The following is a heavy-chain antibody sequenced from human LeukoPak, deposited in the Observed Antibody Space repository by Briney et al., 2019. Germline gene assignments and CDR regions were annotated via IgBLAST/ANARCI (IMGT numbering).Heavy chain of an antibody. CDR2: IHPNSGGT. D-gene: IGHD1-26*01. J-gene: IGHJ4*02. CDR3: ARRPSGSFDY. V-gene: IGHV1-2*02. CDR1: GYTFTGYY. Sequence: AASVKVSCKASGYTFTGYYIHWVRQAPGQGLEWMGWIHPNSGGTKYAQKFQGRVTMTRDTSISTAYMGLSSLRSDDTAVYFCARRPSGSFDYWGQGTLVTVSS.